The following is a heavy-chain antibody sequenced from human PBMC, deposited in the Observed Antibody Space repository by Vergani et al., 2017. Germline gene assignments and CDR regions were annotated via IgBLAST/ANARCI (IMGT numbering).Heavy chain of an antibody. D-gene: IGHD7-27*01. J-gene: IGHJ2*01. CDR3: ARGTGEKHPYYYWYFDL. V-gene: IGHV5-51*03. CDR2: IYPGDSDT. CDR1: GYSFTSYW. Sequence: EVQLVQSGAEVKKPGESLKISCKGSGYSFTSYWIGWVRQMPGKGLEWMGIIYPGDSDTRYSPSFQGQVTISDDKSISTAYLQWSGLKASDTAMYYCARGTGEKHPYYYWYFDLWGRGTLVTVSS.